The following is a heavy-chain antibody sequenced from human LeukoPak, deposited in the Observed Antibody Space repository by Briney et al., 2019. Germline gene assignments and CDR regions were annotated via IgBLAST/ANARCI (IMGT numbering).Heavy chain of an antibody. CDR1: GFTFSSYS. D-gene: IGHD6-6*01. Sequence: GGSLRLSCAASGFTFSSYSMNWVRQAPGKGLEWVSSISSSSSYIYYADSVKGRFTISRDNAKNSLYLQMNSLRAEDTAVYYCAIGTSSSRVGDYWGQGTLVTVSS. J-gene: IGHJ4*02. CDR3: AIGTSSSRVGDY. CDR2: ISSSSSYI. V-gene: IGHV3-21*01.